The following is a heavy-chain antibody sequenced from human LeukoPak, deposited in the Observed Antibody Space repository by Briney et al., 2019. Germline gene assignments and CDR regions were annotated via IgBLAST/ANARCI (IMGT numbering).Heavy chain of an antibody. D-gene: IGHD2-15*01. Sequence: GGSLRLSCAASGFSVSSNHMSWVRQAPGKGLEWVSVIYSGGSTYYADSVKGRFTISRDNSKNTMYLQMNSLRAEDTAVYYCARGSGDAFDIWGQGTMVIVSS. CDR1: GFSVSSNH. CDR3: ARGSGDAFDI. J-gene: IGHJ3*02. CDR2: IYSGGST. V-gene: IGHV3-66*01.